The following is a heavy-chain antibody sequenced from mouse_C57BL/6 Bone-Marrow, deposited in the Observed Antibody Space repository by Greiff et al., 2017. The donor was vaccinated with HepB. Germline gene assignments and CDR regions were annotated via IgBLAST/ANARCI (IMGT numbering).Heavy chain of an antibody. CDR3: ALYSRYAMDY. J-gene: IGHJ4*01. CDR1: GYTFTSYW. D-gene: IGHD2-1*01. Sequence: QVQLKQPGAELVKPGASVKMSCKASGYTFTSYWITWVKQSPGQGLEWIGDIYPGSGSTNYNEKFKSKATLTVGTSSSTAYMQLSSLTSEDSAVYYCALYSRYAMDYWGQGTSVTVSS. CDR2: IYPGSGST. V-gene: IGHV1-55*01.